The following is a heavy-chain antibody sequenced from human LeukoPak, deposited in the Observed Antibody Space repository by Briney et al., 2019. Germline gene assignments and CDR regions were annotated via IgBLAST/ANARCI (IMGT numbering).Heavy chain of an antibody. CDR2: IIPIFGTA. CDR3: AGERPPGDSSNWFLEGYFDI. D-gene: IGHD6-13*01. Sequence: SVKVSCKASGGTFSSYAITWVRQAPGQGLEWMGRIIPIFGTANYAQKFQGRVTITTDESTSTAYMELSTLRSDDTAVYYCAGERPPGDSSNWFLEGYFDIWGQGTLVTVSS. V-gene: IGHV1-69*05. CDR1: GGTFSSYA. J-gene: IGHJ4*02.